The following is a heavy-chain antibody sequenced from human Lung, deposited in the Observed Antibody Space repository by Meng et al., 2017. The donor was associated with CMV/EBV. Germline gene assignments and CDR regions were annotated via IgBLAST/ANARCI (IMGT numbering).Heavy chain of an antibody. CDR2: ISAYNGRT. CDR1: GYTFISYG. V-gene: IGHV1-18*01. J-gene: IGHJ6*02. CDR3: ARGGYNDYDVRGSDYYYGMDV. D-gene: IGHD5-12*01. Sequence: ASXXVSXKASGYTFISYGISWVRQAPGQGLEWMGWISAYNGRTNYAQKFQGRVTMTTDTSTNTAYTELRSLRSDDTAVYFCARGGYNDYDVRGSDYYYGMDVWXQGTXVTVSS.